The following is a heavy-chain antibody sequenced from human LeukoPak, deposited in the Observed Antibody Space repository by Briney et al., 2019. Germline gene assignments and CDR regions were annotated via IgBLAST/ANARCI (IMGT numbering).Heavy chain of an antibody. V-gene: IGHV3-7*03. CDR2: IKQDGSEK. Sequence: GSLRLSCAASGFTFSSYWMSWVRQAPGKGLEWVANIKQDGSEKYYVDSVKGRFTISRDNAKNSLYLQMNSLRAEDTAVYYCARDRAVQYNWKDVPGDYWGQGTLVTVSS. CDR3: ARDRAVQYNWKDVPGDY. D-gene: IGHD1-1*01. CDR1: GFTFSSYW. J-gene: IGHJ4*02.